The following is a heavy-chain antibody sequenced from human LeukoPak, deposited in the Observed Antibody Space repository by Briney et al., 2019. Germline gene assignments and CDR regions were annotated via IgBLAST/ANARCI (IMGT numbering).Heavy chain of an antibody. J-gene: IGHJ4*02. V-gene: IGHV1-2*04. CDR2: INPNGGGT. CDR3: ARSGTYYDILTGYLPDY. Sequence: ASVKVSCKASGYTFTGYYMHWVRQAPGQGLEWMGWINPNGGGTNYAQKFQGWVTMTRDTSISTAYMELSRLRSDDTAVYYCARSGTYYDILTGYLPDYWGQGTLVTVSS. D-gene: IGHD3-9*01. CDR1: GYTFTGYY.